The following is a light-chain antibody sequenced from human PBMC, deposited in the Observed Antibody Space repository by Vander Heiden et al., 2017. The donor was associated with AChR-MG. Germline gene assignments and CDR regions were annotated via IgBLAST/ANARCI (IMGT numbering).Light chain of an antibody. Sequence: NFVLTQPHSVSESPGKTVTISCTRSGGSIASNYVQWYQQRPGSAPTTVIFEDNHRPSGVPDRFSGSIDSSSTSASLIISGLKTEDEADDYCQSYDDTNHGVFGGGTKLTVL. CDR2: EDN. CDR1: GGSIASNY. V-gene: IGLV6-57*03. J-gene: IGLJ2*01. CDR3: QSYDDTNHGV.